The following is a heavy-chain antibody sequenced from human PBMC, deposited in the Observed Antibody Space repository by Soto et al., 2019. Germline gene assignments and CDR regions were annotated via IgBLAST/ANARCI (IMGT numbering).Heavy chain of an antibody. Sequence: SVKVSCKASGGTFSSYAISWVRQAPGQGLEWMGGIIPIFGTANYAQKFQGRVTITADESTSTAYMELSSLRSEDTAVYYCARDLNTAMDYYYYGMDVWGQGTTVTVSS. CDR3: ARDLNTAMDYYYYGMDV. V-gene: IGHV1-69*13. CDR1: GGTFSSYA. J-gene: IGHJ6*02. D-gene: IGHD5-18*01. CDR2: IIPIFGTA.